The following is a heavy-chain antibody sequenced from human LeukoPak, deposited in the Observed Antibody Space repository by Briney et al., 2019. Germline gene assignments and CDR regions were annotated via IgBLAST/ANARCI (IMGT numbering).Heavy chain of an antibody. V-gene: IGHV4-4*07. CDR3: ARDSGTTGEVKFDP. Sequence: KPSETLSLTCTVSGGSINSYWSWIRQPAGRGLEWIGRISGSGTITYNPALQSRLSISIDTSKNQFSLKLMSVTAADTAVYYCARDSGTTGEVKFDPWGQGTLVTVSS. D-gene: IGHD3-10*01. J-gene: IGHJ5*02. CDR2: ISGSGTI. CDR1: GGSINSY.